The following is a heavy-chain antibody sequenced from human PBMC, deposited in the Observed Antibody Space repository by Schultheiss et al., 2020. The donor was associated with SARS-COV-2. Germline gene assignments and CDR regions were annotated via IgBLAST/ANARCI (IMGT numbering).Heavy chain of an antibody. Sequence: GGSLRLSCAASGFTFSSYSMNWVRQAPGKGLEYVSAISSNGGSTYYADSVKGRFTISRDNAKNSLYLQMNSLRAEDTAVYYCTTEILGCDYWGQGTLVTVSS. CDR1: GFTFSSYS. J-gene: IGHJ4*02. V-gene: IGHV3-64*04. CDR3: TTEILGCDY. CDR2: ISSNGGST. D-gene: IGHD2-15*01.